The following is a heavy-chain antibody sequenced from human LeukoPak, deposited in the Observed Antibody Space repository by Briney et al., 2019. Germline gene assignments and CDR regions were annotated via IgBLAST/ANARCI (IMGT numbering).Heavy chain of an antibody. V-gene: IGHV4-38-2*01. CDR3: AGSSSP. CDR1: GYSSSSGYY. D-gene: IGHD6-19*01. CDR2: IYHSGST. J-gene: IGHJ5*02. Sequence: SETLSLTCAVSGYSSSSGYYWGWIRQPPGKGLEWIGSIYHSGSTYYNPSLKSRVTISVDTSKNQFSLKLSSVTAADTAVYYCAGSSSPWGQGTLVTVSS.